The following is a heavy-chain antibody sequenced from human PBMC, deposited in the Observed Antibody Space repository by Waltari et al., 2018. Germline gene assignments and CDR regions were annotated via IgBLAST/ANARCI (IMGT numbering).Heavy chain of an antibody. J-gene: IGHJ6*02. V-gene: IGHV3-23*01. D-gene: IGHD4-4*01. CDR1: GFTFSSYA. CDR2: ISGSGGST. CDR3: AKELGKHTPIAHYIRIHGMDV. Sequence: EVQLLESGGGLVQPGGSLRLSCAASGFTFSSYAMSWVRQAPGKGLEWVSAISGSGGSTYYADSVKGRFTISRDNSKNTLYLQMNSLRAEDTAVYYCAKELGKHTPIAHYIRIHGMDVWGQGTTVTVSS.